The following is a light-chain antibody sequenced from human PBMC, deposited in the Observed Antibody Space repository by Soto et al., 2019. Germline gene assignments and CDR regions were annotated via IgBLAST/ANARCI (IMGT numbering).Light chain of an antibody. CDR3: QQYTTWPPSLT. CDR1: QNVGSS. Sequence: EIVMTQSPATLSVSPGERATLSCRASQNVGSSLAWYQQKPGQAPRLLIYGASARFTGIPARFSGSGSGTELTLTLSSLQSEDLAVYYCQQYTTWPPSLTFGGGTKVEI. CDR2: GAS. V-gene: IGKV3-15*01. J-gene: IGKJ4*01.